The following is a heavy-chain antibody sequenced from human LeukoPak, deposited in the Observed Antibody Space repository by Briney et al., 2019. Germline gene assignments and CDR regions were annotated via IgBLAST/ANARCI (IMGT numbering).Heavy chain of an antibody. J-gene: IGHJ4*02. CDR1: GYTFISYD. V-gene: IGHV1-8*02. CDR2: MNPNSGNT. D-gene: IGHD3-10*01. Sequence: ASVKVSCKASGYTFISYDINWVRQATGQGLEWMGWMNPNSGNTGYARKFQGRVTMTRNTSISTAYMELSSLRSEDTAVYYCARGYYYGSGSYYNGHWGQGTLVTVSS. CDR3: ARGYYYGSGSYYNGH.